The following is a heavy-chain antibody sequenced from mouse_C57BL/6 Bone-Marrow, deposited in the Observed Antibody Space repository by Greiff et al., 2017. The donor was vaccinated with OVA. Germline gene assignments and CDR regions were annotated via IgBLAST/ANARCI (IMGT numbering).Heavy chain of an antibody. CDR1: GFTFSDFY. Sequence: EVKLVESGGGLVQSGRSLRLSCATSGFTFSDFYMEWVRQSPGKGLEWIAASRNKANDYTTEYSASVKGRFIVSRDTSQSILYLQMNALRAEDTAIYYCARDAGVKAWFAYWGQGTLVTVSA. CDR2: SRNKANDYTT. J-gene: IGHJ3*01. V-gene: IGHV7-1*01. CDR3: ARDAGVKAWFAY. D-gene: IGHD2-2*01.